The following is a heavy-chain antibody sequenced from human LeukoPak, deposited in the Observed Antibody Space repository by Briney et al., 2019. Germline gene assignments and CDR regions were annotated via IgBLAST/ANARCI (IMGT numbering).Heavy chain of an antibody. J-gene: IGHJ3*02. CDR1: GGSISSYY. V-gene: IGHV4-4*07. CDR3: AKVRSWLGNDAFDI. D-gene: IGHD6-13*01. CDR2: IYTSGST. Sequence: KASETLSLTCTVSGGSISSYYWSWIRQPAGKGLEWIGRIYTSGSTNYNPSLKSRVTISVDTSKNQFSLKLSSVTAADTAVYYCAKVRSWLGNDAFDIWGQGTMVTVSS.